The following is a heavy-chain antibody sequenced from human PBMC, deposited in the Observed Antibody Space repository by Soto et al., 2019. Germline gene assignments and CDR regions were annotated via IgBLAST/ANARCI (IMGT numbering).Heavy chain of an antibody. Sequence: QVQLQESGPGLVKPSQTLSLTGTVSGGSISSGVYYWIWIRQHPGKGLEWIGYIYYSGSTYYNPSLKSRVTISVDTSKNQFALKLSSVTAADTAVYYCGSGGNAYYFDYWGQGTLVTVSS. CDR3: GSGGNAYYFDY. CDR1: GGSISSGVYY. D-gene: IGHD2-15*01. J-gene: IGHJ4*02. V-gene: IGHV4-31*03. CDR2: IYYSGST.